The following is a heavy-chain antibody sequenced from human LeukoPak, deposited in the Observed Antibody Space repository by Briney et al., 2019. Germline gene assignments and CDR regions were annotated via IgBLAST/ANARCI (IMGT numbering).Heavy chain of an antibody. CDR3: ATEYYYDSSGYWGPGSFDY. Sequence: ASVKVSCKASGYTFTGYYMHWVRQAPGQGLEWMGWINPNSGGTNYAQKFQGRVTMTRDTSISTAYMELSRLRSDDTAVYYCATEYYYDSSGYWGPGSFDYWGQGTLVTVSS. D-gene: IGHD3-22*01. CDR1: GYTFTGYY. V-gene: IGHV1-2*02. CDR2: INPNSGGT. J-gene: IGHJ4*02.